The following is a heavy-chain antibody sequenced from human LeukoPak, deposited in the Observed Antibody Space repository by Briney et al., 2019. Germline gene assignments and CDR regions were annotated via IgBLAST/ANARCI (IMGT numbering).Heavy chain of an antibody. CDR2: IHYTGTT. J-gene: IGHJ5*01. V-gene: IGHV4-59*01. CDR3: ARGTGWYGS. CDR1: GGSISPNY. Sequence: SETLSLTSTVSGGSISPNYWSWLRQPPGKGLEWIGYIHYTGTTRYNPSLNGRVTISVDTSKNQFFLKLRSVTATDTAVYYCARGTGWYGSWGQGTLVAVSS.